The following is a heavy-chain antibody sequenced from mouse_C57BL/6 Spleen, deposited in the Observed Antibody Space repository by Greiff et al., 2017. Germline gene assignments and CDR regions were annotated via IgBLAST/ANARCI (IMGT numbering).Heavy chain of an antibody. CDR3: TRTTTVYYAMDY. J-gene: IGHJ4*01. D-gene: IGHD1-1*01. CDR2: IRNKANNHAT. Sequence: EVKVEESGGGLVQPGGSMKLSCAASGFTFSDAWMDWVRQSPEKGLEWVAEIRNKANNHATYYAESVKGRFTISRDDSKSSVYLQMNSLRAEDTGIYYCTRTTTVYYAMDYWGQGTSVTVSS. V-gene: IGHV6-6*01. CDR1: GFTFSDAW.